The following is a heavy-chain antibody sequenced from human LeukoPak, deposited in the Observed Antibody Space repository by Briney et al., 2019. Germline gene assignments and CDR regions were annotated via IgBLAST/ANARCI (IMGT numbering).Heavy chain of an antibody. CDR3: ARAGLAYDSSGYYLRDDAFDI. V-gene: IGHV3-13*01. CDR2: IGTAGDT. CDR1: GFTFSSYD. D-gene: IGHD3-22*01. Sequence: GGSLRLSCAASGFTFSSYDMHWVRQATGEGLEWVSAIGTAGDTYYPGSVKGRFTISRENAKNSLYLQMNSLRAGDTAVYYCARAGLAYDSSGYYLRDDAFDIWGQGTMVTVSS. J-gene: IGHJ3*02.